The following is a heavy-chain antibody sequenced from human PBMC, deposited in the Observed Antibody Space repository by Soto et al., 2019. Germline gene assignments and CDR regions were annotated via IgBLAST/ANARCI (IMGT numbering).Heavy chain of an antibody. Sequence: SETLSLTCTVSGGSISSGDYYWSWIRQSPGLGLEWIGYIYYSGSAYYNPSLKSHVTISVDTSKNQFSLQLTSVTAADTAVYYCARVLYYGSGTSDYWGQGTLVTVSS. CDR3: ARVLYYGSGTSDY. CDR1: GGSISSGDYY. V-gene: IGHV4-30-4*08. CDR2: IYYSGSA. D-gene: IGHD3-10*01. J-gene: IGHJ4*02.